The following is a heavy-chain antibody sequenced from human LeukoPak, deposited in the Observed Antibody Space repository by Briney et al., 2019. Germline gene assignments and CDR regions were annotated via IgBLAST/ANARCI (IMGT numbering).Heavy chain of an antibody. CDR2: IYYSGST. CDR3: ARAAMGTNWFDP. Sequence: SETLSLTCTVSGGSMSSYYWSWIRQPPGKGLEWIGYIYYSGSTNYNPSLKSRVTISVDTSKNQFSLKLSSVTAADTAVYYCARAAMGTNWFDPWGQGTLATVSS. D-gene: IGHD5-18*01. V-gene: IGHV4-59*08. CDR1: GGSMSSYY. J-gene: IGHJ5*02.